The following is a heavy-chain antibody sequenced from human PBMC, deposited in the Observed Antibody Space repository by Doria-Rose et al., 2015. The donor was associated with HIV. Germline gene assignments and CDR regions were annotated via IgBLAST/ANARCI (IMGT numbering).Heavy chain of an antibody. J-gene: IGHJ4*02. CDR1: GGSFNNYY. CDR3: ARGAGFLGY. CDR2: IYPGVGA. Sequence: QVQLQQWDTGLLKPSETLSLTCAVYGGSFNNYYWSWIRQSPGMGLEWIGEIYPGVGATYNPSLKSRATMSLDMSKNQFSLKLASVTAADTATYYCARGAGFLGYWGQGTLVTVSS. D-gene: IGHD3-3*01. V-gene: IGHV4-34*01.